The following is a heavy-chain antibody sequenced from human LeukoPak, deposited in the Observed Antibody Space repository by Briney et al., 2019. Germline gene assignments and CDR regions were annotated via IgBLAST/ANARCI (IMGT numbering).Heavy chain of an antibody. CDR3: ARIWGDY. CDR1: GGSISSSSYY. Sequence: PSETLSLTCTVSGGSISSSSYYWSWIRQPPGKGLEWIGYIYYSGSTNYNPSLKSRVTISVDTSKNQFSLKLSSVTAADTAVYYCARIWGDYWGQGTLVTVSS. V-gene: IGHV4-61*05. CDR2: IYYSGST. J-gene: IGHJ4*02. D-gene: IGHD3-16*01.